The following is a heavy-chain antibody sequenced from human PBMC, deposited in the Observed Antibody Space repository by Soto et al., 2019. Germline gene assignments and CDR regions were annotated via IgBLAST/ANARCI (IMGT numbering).Heavy chain of an antibody. J-gene: IGHJ4*02. CDR2: IDVLDGA. CDR1: GLSLNNYA. CDR3: SDWRAGGPVNLDH. D-gene: IGHD2-15*01. V-gene: IGHV3-23*01. Sequence: GGSLRLSCVVSGLSLNNYAIAWVRHAPGKGLEFVSTIDVLDGAWYSDSVRGRLAISRDVSRNTVYLQMSSLRVEDTAIYFCSDWRAGGPVNLDHWGPGTRVTVPQ.